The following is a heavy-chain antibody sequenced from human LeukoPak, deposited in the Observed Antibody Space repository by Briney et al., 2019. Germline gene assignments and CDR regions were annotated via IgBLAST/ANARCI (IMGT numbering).Heavy chain of an antibody. J-gene: IGHJ4*02. V-gene: IGHV4-39*07. CDR1: GGSISSSSYY. CDR3: ARGVVPAAMDGLGY. D-gene: IGHD2-2*01. CDR2: IYYSGST. Sequence: SETLSLTCTVSGGSISSSSYYWGWIRQPPGKGLEWIGSIYYSGSTYYNPSLKSRVTISVDKSKNQFSLKLSSVTAADTAVYYCARGVVPAAMDGLGYWGQGTLVTVSS.